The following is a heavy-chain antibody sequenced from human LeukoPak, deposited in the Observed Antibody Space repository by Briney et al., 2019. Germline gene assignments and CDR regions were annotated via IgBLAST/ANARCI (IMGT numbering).Heavy chain of an antibody. CDR1: GFTFSNYG. V-gene: IGHV3-30*18. CDR3: ANLPL. J-gene: IGHJ4*02. Sequence: GGSLRLSCATSGFTFSNYGMHWVRQAPGKGLEWVAVISYDGSNKYYADSVKGRFAISRDNSKNTLYLQMNSLRPEDAAVYYCANLPLWGQGTLVTVSS. CDR2: ISYDGSNK.